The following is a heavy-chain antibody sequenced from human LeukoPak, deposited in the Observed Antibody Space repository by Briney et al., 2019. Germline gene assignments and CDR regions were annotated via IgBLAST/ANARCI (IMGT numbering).Heavy chain of an antibody. V-gene: IGHV1-69*13. Sequence: ASVKVSCKASGGTFSSYAISWVRQAPGQGLEWMGGIIPIFGTANYAQKFQGRVTITADESTSTAYMELSSLRSEDTAVYYCARNRPLLLSRNAFDIWGQGTMVTVSS. CDR1: GGTFSSYA. CDR2: IIPIFGTA. D-gene: IGHD2-15*01. J-gene: IGHJ3*02. CDR3: ARNRPLLLSRNAFDI.